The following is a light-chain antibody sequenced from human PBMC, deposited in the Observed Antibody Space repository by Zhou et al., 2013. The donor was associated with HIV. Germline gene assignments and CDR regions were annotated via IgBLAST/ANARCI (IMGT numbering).Light chain of an antibody. CDR2: AAT. Sequence: DIQMTQSPSSLSASVGDRVTITCRASQTILSYLNWYQQKPGKAPKLLIYAATSLQGGVPSRFSGSGSGTDFTLTINSLQPEDFATYYCQQSYSTSRGTWTFGQGTKVEIK. CDR3: QQSYSTSRGTWT. CDR1: QTILSY. J-gene: IGKJ1*01. V-gene: IGKV1-39*01.